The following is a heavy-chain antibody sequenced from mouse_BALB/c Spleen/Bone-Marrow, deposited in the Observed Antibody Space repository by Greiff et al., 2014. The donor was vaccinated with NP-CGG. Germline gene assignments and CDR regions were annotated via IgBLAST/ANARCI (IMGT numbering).Heavy chain of an antibody. D-gene: IGHD3-3*01. J-gene: IGHJ3*01. CDR2: ISDGGSYT. Sequence: EVKLMESGGGLVKPGGSLKLSCAASGFTFSDYYMYWVRQTPEKRLEWVATISDGGSYTYYPDSVKGRFTISRGNAKNNLYLQMSSLKSEDTAMYYCAREGDGAYWGQGTLVTVSA. V-gene: IGHV5-4*02. CDR3: AREGDGAY. CDR1: GFTFSDYY.